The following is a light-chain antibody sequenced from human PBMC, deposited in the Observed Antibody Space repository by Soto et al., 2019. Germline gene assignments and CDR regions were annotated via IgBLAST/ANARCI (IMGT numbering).Light chain of an antibody. V-gene: IGKV3-11*01. J-gene: IGKJ3*01. CDR3: QQRSNRPRFT. Sequence: EIVLTQSPATLSLSPGERATLSCRASQSVDNYLAWYQQKPGQAPRLLIDDVSNRATGTPARFSGSGSVSDFNLSISSLEPEDFAVYYCQQRSNRPRFTFGPGTKVDIK. CDR2: DVS. CDR1: QSVDNY.